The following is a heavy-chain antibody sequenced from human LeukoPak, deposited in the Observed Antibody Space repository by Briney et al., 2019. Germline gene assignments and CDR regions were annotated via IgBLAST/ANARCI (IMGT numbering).Heavy chain of an antibody. Sequence: SETLSLTCAVYGGSFSGYYWSWIRQPPGKGLEWIGEINHSGSTNYNPSLKSRVTISVDTSKNQFSLRLSSVAAADTAVYYCAKHQESMIRGVLYHMDVWGKGTTVSISS. CDR1: GGSFSGYY. CDR2: INHSGST. D-gene: IGHD3-10*01. V-gene: IGHV4-34*01. J-gene: IGHJ6*03. CDR3: AKHQESMIRGVLYHMDV.